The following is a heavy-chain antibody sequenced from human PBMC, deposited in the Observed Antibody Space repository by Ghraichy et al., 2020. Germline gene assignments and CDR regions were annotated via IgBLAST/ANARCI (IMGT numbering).Heavy chain of an antibody. V-gene: IGHV4-39*01. D-gene: IGHD6-6*01. Sequence: SQTLSLTCTVSGGSISSYSDYWGWLRQPPGKGPEWIGSIYNSVSTHYNPSLKSRVTISIDTSTDQFSLWLPSVTAADTAIYYCARNKTGNSSGWFDPWGQGSLVIVSS. J-gene: IGHJ5*02. CDR1: GGSISSYSDY. CDR2: IYNSVST. CDR3: ARNKTGNSSGWFDP.